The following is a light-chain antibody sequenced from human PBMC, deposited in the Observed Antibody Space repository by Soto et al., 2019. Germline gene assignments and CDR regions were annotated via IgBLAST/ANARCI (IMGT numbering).Light chain of an antibody. Sequence: DIHITHSPSTLSSSVLDIVTITCLASQSISSWLAWYQQKPGKAPKLLIYKASSLESGVPSRFSGSGSGTEFTLTISSLQPDDFATYYCQQYNSYSQTFGQGTKVDI. J-gene: IGKJ1*01. CDR1: QSISSW. V-gene: IGKV1-5*03. CDR3: QQYNSYSQT. CDR2: KAS.